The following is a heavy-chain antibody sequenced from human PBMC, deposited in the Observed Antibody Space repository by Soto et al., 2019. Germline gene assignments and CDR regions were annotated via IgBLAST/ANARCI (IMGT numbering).Heavy chain of an antibody. CDR1: GFTFSNYA. Sequence: PGESLKISCAASGFTFSNYAMSWVRKAQGKGMEWVSGISGSGVSTYYADSVKGRFTISRDNSKNTLYLQMNSLRAEDTAVYYCANSDYYNPAGYFYYWAQGTLVTVSS. D-gene: IGHD4-17*01. V-gene: IGHV3-23*01. CDR3: ANSDYYNPAGYFYY. J-gene: IGHJ1*01. CDR2: ISGSGVST.